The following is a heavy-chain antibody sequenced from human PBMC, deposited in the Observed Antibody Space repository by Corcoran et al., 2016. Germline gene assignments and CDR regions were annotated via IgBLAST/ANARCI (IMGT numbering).Heavy chain of an antibody. CDR3: ARVLVGASRKGRSNWFDP. J-gene: IGHJ5*02. CDR1: GGSFSGYY. CDR2: INHSGST. D-gene: IGHD1-26*01. V-gene: IGHV4-34*01. Sequence: QVQLQQWGAGLLKPSETLSLTCAVYGGSFSGYYWSWIRQPPGKGLEWIGEINHSGSTNYNPSLKSRVTISVDTSKNQFSLKLSSVTAADTAVYYCARVLVGASRKGRSNWFDPWGQGTLFTVSS.